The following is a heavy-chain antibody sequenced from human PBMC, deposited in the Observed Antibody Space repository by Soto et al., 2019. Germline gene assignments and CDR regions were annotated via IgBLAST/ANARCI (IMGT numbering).Heavy chain of an antibody. CDR3: ASEFYYYGSGSTKDV. V-gene: IGHV3-21*01. CDR2: ISSSSSYI. Sequence: GGSLRLSCAASGFTFSRHGMSWVRQAPGKGLEWVSSISSSSSYIYYADSVKGRFTISRDNAKNSLYLQMNSLRAEDTAVYYCASEFYYYGSGSTKDVWGKGTTVTVSS. D-gene: IGHD3-10*01. CDR1: GFTFSRHG. J-gene: IGHJ6*04.